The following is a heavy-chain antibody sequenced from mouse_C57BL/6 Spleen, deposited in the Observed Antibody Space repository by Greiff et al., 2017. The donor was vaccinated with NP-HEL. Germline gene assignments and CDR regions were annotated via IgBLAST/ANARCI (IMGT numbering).Heavy chain of an antibody. D-gene: IGHD2-4*01. Sequence: VKLMESGPGLVQPSQRLSITCTVSGFSLTSYGVHWVRPSPGKGLEWLGVIWRGGSTDYNAAFMSRLSITKDNSKSQVFFKMNSLQADDTAIYYCAKKGGNYDYDGYAMDYWGQGTSVTVSS. CDR2: IWRGGST. V-gene: IGHV2-5*01. J-gene: IGHJ4*01. CDR1: GFSLTSYG. CDR3: AKKGGNYDYDGYAMDY.